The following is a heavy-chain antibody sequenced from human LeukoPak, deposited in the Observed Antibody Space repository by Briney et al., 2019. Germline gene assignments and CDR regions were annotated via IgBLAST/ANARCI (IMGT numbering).Heavy chain of an antibody. D-gene: IGHD2-15*01. CDR1: GFIFSNYW. V-gene: IGHV3-7*04. Sequence: GGSLILSCAASGFIFSNYWMTWVRQAPGRGPEWVATIKQDGSETYYADSVEGRFTISRDNAKNSVYLQMNSQRAEDTAVYYCARYHGNNWFDPWGQGSLVTVSA. CDR2: IKQDGSET. J-gene: IGHJ5*02. CDR3: ARYHGNNWFDP.